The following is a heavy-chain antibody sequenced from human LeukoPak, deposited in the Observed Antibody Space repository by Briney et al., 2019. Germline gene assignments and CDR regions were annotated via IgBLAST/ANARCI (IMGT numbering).Heavy chain of an antibody. J-gene: IGHJ3*01. CDR2: VYFTGRT. D-gene: IGHD6-19*01. Sequence: SETLSLTCTVSGGSITGYYWSWIRQPPGKGLEWIAYVYFTGRTLYNPSLESRVTISVDTSKTQFSLRLTSVTAADTAVYYCARHIPVSYDAFDLWGRGTTVTVSS. CDR3: ARHIPVSYDAFDL. CDR1: GGSITGYY. V-gene: IGHV4-59*08.